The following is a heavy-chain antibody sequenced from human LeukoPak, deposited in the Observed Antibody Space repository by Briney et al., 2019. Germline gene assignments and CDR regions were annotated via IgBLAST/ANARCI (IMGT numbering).Heavy chain of an antibody. D-gene: IGHD4-17*01. J-gene: IGHJ4*02. CDR2: IYYSGST. Sequence: SETLSLTCTVSGGSISSSSHYWGWIRQPPGKGLEWIGSIYYSGSTYYNPSLKSRVTISVDTSKNQFSLKLRSVTAADTAVYYCARQGYADFSSRPFDYWGQGTLVTVSS. CDR3: ARQGYADFSSRPFDY. V-gene: IGHV4-39*01. CDR1: GGSISSSSHY.